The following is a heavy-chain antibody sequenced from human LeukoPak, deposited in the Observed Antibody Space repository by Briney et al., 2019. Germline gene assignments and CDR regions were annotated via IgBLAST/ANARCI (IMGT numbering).Heavy chain of an antibody. D-gene: IGHD3-10*01. Sequence: GGSLRLSCAASGFTFSSYGMHWVRQAPGKGLEWVAVIWHDGSNKYYADSVKGRFTISRDNSKNTLYLQMNSLRAEDTAVYYCARGDGGLWFGELFGYYYGMDVWGKGTTVTVSS. CDR1: GFTFSSYG. J-gene: IGHJ6*04. V-gene: IGHV3-33*01. CDR3: ARGDGGLWFGELFGYYYGMDV. CDR2: IWHDGSNK.